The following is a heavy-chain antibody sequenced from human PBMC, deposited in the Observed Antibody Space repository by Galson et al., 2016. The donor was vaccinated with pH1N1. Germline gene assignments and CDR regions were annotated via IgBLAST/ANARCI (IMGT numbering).Heavy chain of an antibody. D-gene: IGHD3-16*01. V-gene: IGHV3-7*03. Sequence: SLRLSCAASGLVYSDYWMTWVRQAPGKGLEWVGNINQHGSKINSGDSVKGRFTISRDNAKNSLFLQMTSLRADDSAVYYCARDRTYSESNTYYDLFDIWGQGTMVTVSS. CDR3: ARDRTYSESNTYYDLFDI. CDR2: INQHGSKI. CDR1: GLVYSDYW. J-gene: IGHJ3*02.